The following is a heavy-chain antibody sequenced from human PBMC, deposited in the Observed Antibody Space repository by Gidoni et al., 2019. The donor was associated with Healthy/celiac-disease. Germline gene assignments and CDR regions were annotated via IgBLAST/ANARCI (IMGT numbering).Heavy chain of an antibody. V-gene: IGHV1-69*04. D-gene: IGHD6-13*01. CDR3: ASRIAAAGTSRYFDL. Sequence: QVQLVQSGAEVKKPGSSVKVSCKASGSTFSSYAISWVRQAPGQGLEWMGRIIPILGIANYAQKFQGRVTITADKSTSTAYMELSSLRSEDTAVYYCASRIAAAGTSRYFDLWGRGTLVTVSS. CDR1: GSTFSSYA. J-gene: IGHJ2*01. CDR2: IIPILGIA.